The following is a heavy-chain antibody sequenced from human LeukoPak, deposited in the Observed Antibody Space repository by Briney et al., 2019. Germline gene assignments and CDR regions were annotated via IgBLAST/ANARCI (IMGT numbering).Heavy chain of an antibody. J-gene: IGHJ4*02. CDR3: ASTPLYYYDSSGSFGYFDY. Sequence: GESLKISCKGSGYSFTSYWIGWVRQMPGKGLECMGTIYPGDSDTRYSPSFQGQVTISADKSISTAYLQWSSLKASDTAMYYCASTPLYYYDSSGSFGYFDYWGQGTLVTVSS. D-gene: IGHD3-22*01. CDR2: IYPGDSDT. V-gene: IGHV5-51*01. CDR1: GYSFTSYW.